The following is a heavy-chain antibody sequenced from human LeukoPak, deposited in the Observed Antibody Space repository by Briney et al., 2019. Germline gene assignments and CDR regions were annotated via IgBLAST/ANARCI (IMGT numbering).Heavy chain of an antibody. J-gene: IGHJ5*02. D-gene: IGHD6-13*01. CDR2: MNPNSGNT. CDR3: ARKGAAARGNWFDP. V-gene: IGHV1-8*01. CDR1: GYTFTSYD. Sequence: ASVKVSCKASGYTFTSYDINWVRQATGQGLEWMGWMNPNSGNTGYAQKFQGRVTMTRNTSISTAYMELSSLRSEDTAVYYCARKGAAARGNWFDPWGQGTLVTVSS.